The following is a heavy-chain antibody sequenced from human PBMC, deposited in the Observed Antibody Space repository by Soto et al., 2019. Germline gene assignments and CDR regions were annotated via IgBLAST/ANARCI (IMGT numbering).Heavy chain of an antibody. Sequence: QVQLVQSGAEVKKPGASVKVSCKASGYTFTNYAIHWVRQAPGQRLEWMGWMNAGNGNTKYSQKFQDRVTITRDTSAGTAYMELSSLTSEDTAIYYCARIETGRVVTRPNWLDPWGQGTLVTVSS. CDR3: ARIETGRVVTRPNWLDP. CDR2: MNAGNGNT. D-gene: IGHD2-21*02. J-gene: IGHJ5*02. V-gene: IGHV1-3*01. CDR1: GYTFTNYA.